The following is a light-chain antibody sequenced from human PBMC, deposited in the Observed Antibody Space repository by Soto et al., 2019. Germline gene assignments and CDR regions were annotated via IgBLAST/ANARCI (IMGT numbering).Light chain of an antibody. CDR2: GVT. J-gene: IGLJ3*02. CDR3: CSYAGTYTWV. CDR1: SSNVGGYNY. V-gene: IGLV2-11*01. Sequence: QSALTQPRSVSGSPGQSVTISCTGTSSNVGGYNYVSWYQQRPGKAPKLIIYGVTKRPSGVPDRFSGSRSGNAASLTISGLQAEDEADYYCCSYAGTYTWVFGGGTKVTVL.